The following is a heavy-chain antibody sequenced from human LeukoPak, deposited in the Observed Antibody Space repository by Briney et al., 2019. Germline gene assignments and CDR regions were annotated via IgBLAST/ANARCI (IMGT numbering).Heavy chain of an antibody. J-gene: IGHJ4*02. CDR3: VRDGRDFWSGYYRGDY. D-gene: IGHD3-3*01. CDR1: GGSISSYY. CDR2: IYYSGST. V-gene: IGHV4-39*07. Sequence: SETLSLTCTVSGGSISSYYWSWIRQPPGKGLEWIGSIYYSGSTYDNPSLKSRVTISVDTSKNQFSLQLTSVTAADTAVYYCVRDGRDFWSGYYRGDYWGQGILVIVSS.